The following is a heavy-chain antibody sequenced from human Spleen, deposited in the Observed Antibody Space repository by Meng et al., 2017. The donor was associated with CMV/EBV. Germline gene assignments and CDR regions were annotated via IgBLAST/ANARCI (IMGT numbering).Heavy chain of an antibody. CDR3: ARGFYSGYTLGKNWFDP. V-gene: IGHV4-34*01. Sequence: GSFSGHYWSWIRQPPGKGLEWIGEIYHSGGTNYNPSLESRVTISVDTSKNQFSLKLSSVTAADTAVYYCARGFYSGYTLGKNWFDPWGQGTLVTVSS. D-gene: IGHD2-15*01. CDR2: IYHSGGT. J-gene: IGHJ5*02. CDR1: GSFSGHY.